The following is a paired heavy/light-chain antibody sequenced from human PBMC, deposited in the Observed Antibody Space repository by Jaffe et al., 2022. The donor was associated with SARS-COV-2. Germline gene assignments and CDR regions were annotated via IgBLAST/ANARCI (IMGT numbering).Heavy chain of an antibody. D-gene: IGHD3-10*01. Sequence: QVQLQQSGPGLVKPSQTLSLTCTISGDSVSSNSAVWNWIRQSPSRGLEWLGRTYYRSKWYNDYAVSVKSRITINPDTSKNQFSLQLNSVTPEDTAVYYCARDGRYYYGSGSVNNWFDPWGQGTLVTVSS. J-gene: IGHJ5*02. V-gene: IGHV6-1*01. CDR3: ARDGRYYYGSGSVNNWFDP. CDR1: GDSVSSNSAV. CDR2: TYYRSKWYN.
Light chain of an antibody. J-gene: IGKJ1*01. CDR1: QSVLDSSNNQNY. CDR2: WAS. V-gene: IGKV4-1*01. Sequence: DIVMTQSPDSLTVSLGERATINCKSSQSVLDSSNNQNYLAWYQQKPGQPPKLLIYWASTRESGVPDRFSGSGSGTDFTLTISSLQAEDVAVYYCQQFYSTPQTFGQGTKVEI. CDR3: QQFYSTPQT.